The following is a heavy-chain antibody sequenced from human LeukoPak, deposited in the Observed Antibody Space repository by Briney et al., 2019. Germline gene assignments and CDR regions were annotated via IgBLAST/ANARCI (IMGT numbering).Heavy chain of an antibody. CDR2: ISAYSGST. J-gene: IGHJ4*02. D-gene: IGHD3-16*01. V-gene: IGHV1-18*01. Sequence: EASVKVSCKTSGYTFTSYGINWVRQAPGQGLEWLGWISAYSGSTNSAQKLQGRVTMTTDTSTSTAYMALSSLRSEDTAVYYCARHSSRESFYDFDSWGQGALIIVSS. CDR1: GYTFTSYG. CDR3: ARHSSRESFYDFDS.